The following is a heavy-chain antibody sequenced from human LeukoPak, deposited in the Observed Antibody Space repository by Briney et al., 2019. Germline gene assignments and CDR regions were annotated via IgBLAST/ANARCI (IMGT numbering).Heavy chain of an antibody. CDR2: IKSKTEGETK. D-gene: IGHD3-10*01. J-gene: IGHJ4*02. V-gene: IGHV3-15*01. CDR1: GFTFTNSW. CDR3: TTFYYYGSGSYLGY. Sequence: PGGSLRLSCAASGFTFTNSWMTWFRQAPGKGLEWVGRIKSKTEGETKDYAAPVKGRFTSSRDDSKNTLNLQMTSLKTEDTAVYFCTTFYYYGSGSYLGYWGQGTLVTVSS.